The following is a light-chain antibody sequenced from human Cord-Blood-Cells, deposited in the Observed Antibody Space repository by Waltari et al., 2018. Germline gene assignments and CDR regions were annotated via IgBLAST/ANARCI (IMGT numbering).Light chain of an antibody. CDR3: SSYTSSSTYV. CDR1: SSDVGGYNY. J-gene: IGLJ1*01. CDR2: DVS. Sequence: QSALTQPASVSGSPGQSITISCTGTSSDVGGYNYVSWYQKHPGKAPKLRIYDVSNRPSGVSNRFSGSKSGNTASLTISGLQAEDEADYYCSSYTSSSTYVFGTGTKVTVL. V-gene: IGLV2-14*03.